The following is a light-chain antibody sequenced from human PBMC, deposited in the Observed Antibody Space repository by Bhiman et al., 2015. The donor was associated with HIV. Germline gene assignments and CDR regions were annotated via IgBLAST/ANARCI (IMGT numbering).Light chain of an antibody. CDR1: SSNIGAGYD. V-gene: IGLV1-40*01. CDR3: QSYDLSLRGLV. J-gene: IGLJ2*01. Sequence: QAALAQPPSMSGAPGQRVTMSCTGSSSNIGAGYDVHWYQQLPEAAPKLIISENVKRPSGVSDRFSGSKSGTTASLAITGLQPEDEADYYCQSYDLSLRGLVFGGGTKLTVL. CDR2: ENV.